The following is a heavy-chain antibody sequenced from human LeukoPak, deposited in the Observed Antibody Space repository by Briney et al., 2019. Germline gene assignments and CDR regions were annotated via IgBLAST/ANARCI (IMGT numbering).Heavy chain of an antibody. CDR3: AREGTPYSSGRTLDY. V-gene: IGHV3-30*02. D-gene: IGHD6-19*01. J-gene: IGHJ4*02. Sequence: GGSLRLSCAASGFTFSSYGMHWVRQAPGKGLEWVAFIRYDGSNKYYADSVKGRFTISRDNSKNTLYLQMNSLRAEDTAVYYCAREGTPYSSGRTLDYWGQGTLVTVSS. CDR2: IRYDGSNK. CDR1: GFTFSSYG.